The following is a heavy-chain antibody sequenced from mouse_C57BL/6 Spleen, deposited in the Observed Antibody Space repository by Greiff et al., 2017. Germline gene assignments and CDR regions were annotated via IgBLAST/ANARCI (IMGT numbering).Heavy chain of an antibody. CDR1: GYTFTNYW. D-gene: IGHD2-4*01. J-gene: IGHJ2*01. V-gene: IGHV1-63*01. Sequence: VQLQQSGAELVRPGTSVKMSCKASGYTFTNYWIGWAKQRPGHGLEWIGDIYPGGGYTNYNEKFKGKATLTADKSSSTAYMQFSSLTSEDSAIYYCAREGPYDYDGFDYWGQGTTLTVSS. CDR3: AREGPYDYDGFDY. CDR2: IYPGGGYT.